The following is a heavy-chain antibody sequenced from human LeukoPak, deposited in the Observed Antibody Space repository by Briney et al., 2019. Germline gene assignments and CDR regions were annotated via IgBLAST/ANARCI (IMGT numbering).Heavy chain of an antibody. CDR1: GFTFSSYV. V-gene: IGHV3-30*04. CDR2: ISYDGSNE. Sequence: PGRSLRLSCAASGFTFSSYVMHWVRQAPGKGLEWVAIISYDGSNEYYADSVKGRFTISRDNSKNTLYLQMNSLRAADTAVYYCARMGSGSYRYYFDYWGQGTLVTVSS. D-gene: IGHD1-26*01. J-gene: IGHJ4*02. CDR3: ARMGSGSYRYYFDY.